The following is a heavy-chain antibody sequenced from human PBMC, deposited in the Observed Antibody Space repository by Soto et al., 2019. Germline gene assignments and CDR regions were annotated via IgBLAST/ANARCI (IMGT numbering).Heavy chain of an antibody. V-gene: IGHV1-18*04. CDR3: ARAQYYDIWTGYYFRDF. Sequence: QVQLVQSGAEVKKPGASVKVSCKASGYTFTSYGISWVRQAPGQRLEWMGWISAYNGNTNYAQKLQGRVTMTTDTTTSTDYMELGSLRSDNTAVYYCARAQYYDIWTGYYFRDFWGLGTLVTVSS. D-gene: IGHD3-9*01. CDR1: GYTFTSYG. CDR2: ISAYNGNT. J-gene: IGHJ4*02.